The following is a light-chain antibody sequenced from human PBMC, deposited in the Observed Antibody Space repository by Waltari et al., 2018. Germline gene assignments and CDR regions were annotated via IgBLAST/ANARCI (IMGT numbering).Light chain of an antibody. CDR1: QSIDKF. J-gene: IGKJ1*01. Sequence: DIQMTQSPSSLSASVGDRVTITCRPSQSIDKFLNWYQKKPGKAPDLLIYAASTLQTGVPSRFSGSGSGTDFTLTITSLHPEDLATYYCQPTYTSLAWTFGQGTKVEIK. CDR3: QPTYTSLAWT. V-gene: IGKV1-39*01. CDR2: AAS.